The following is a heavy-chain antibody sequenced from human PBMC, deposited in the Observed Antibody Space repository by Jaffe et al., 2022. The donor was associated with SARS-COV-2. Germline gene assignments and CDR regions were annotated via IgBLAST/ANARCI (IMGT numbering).Heavy chain of an antibody. J-gene: IGHJ6*03. D-gene: IGHD3-10*01. Sequence: QVQLVESGGGVVQPGRSLRLSCAASGFTFSSYAMHWVRQAPGKGLEWVAVISYDGSNKYYADSVKGRFTISRDNSKNTLYLQMNSLRAEDTAVFYCARDPDYYGSENYYYYYMDVWGKGTTVTVSS. CDR2: ISYDGSNK. CDR1: GFTFSSYA. CDR3: ARDPDYYGSENYYYYYMDV. V-gene: IGHV3-30*04.